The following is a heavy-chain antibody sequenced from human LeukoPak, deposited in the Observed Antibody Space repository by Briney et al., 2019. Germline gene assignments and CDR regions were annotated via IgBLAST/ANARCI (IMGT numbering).Heavy chain of an antibody. D-gene: IGHD5-18*01. CDR2: VYYSGST. J-gene: IGHJ4*02. Sequence: SQTLSLTCTVSGGSISSGGYYWSWIRQHPGKGLEWIGYVYYSGSTYYNPSLKSRVTISVDTSKNQFSLKLSSVTAADTAVYYCARDRGYTAMVSYFDYWGQGTLVTVSS. CDR3: ARDRGYTAMVSYFDY. V-gene: IGHV4-31*03. CDR1: GGSISSGGYY.